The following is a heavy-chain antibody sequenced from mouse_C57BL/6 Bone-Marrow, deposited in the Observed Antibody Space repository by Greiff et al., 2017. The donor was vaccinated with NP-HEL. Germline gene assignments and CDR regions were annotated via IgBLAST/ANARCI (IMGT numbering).Heavy chain of an antibody. CDR1: GFTFSSYG. J-gene: IGHJ3*01. Sequence: EVQGVESGGDLVKPGGSLKLSCAASGFTFSSYGMSWVRQTPDKRLEWVATISSGGSYTYYPDSVKGRFTISRDNAKNTLYLQMSSLKSEDTAMYYCARHELYYGSSYHWFAYWGQGTLVTVSA. CDR2: ISSGGSYT. CDR3: ARHELYYGSSYHWFAY. D-gene: IGHD1-1*01. V-gene: IGHV5-6*01.